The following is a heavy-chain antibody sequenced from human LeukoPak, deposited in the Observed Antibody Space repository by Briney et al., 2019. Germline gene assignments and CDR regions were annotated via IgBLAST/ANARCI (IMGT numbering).Heavy chain of an antibody. J-gene: IGHJ4*02. D-gene: IGHD3-10*01. CDR3: ARASNVLLWFGELFSLNY. V-gene: IGHV3-48*03. Sequence: GGSLRLSCAASGFTFSSYEMNWVRQAPGKGLEWVSYISSSGSTIYYADSVKGRFTISRDNAKNSLYLQMNSLRAEDTAVYYCARASNVLLWFGELFSLNYWGQGTLVTVYS. CDR2: ISSSGSTI. CDR1: GFTFSSYE.